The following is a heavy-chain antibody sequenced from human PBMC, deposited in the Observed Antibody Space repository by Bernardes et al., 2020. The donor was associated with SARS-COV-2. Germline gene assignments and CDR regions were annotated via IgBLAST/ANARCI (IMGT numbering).Heavy chain of an antibody. V-gene: IGHV3-23*01. J-gene: IGHJ4*02. D-gene: IGHD1-26*01. CDR3: AKAKVGMGYFDY. Sequence: GGSLRLSCAASGFTFSSNWMSWVRQAPGKGLEWVSAINGNSFATYYADSVKGRFTISRDNSKNTLYLQMNSLRAEDTAVYYCAKAKVGMGYFDYWGQGTLVTVSS. CDR2: INGNSFAT. CDR1: GFTFSSNW.